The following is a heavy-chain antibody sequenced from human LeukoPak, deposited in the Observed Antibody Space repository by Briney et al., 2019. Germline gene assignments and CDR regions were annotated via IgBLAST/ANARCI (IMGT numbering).Heavy chain of an antibody. J-gene: IGHJ4*02. CDR1: GFTFSNYA. V-gene: IGHV3-23*01. CDR3: AKGMTTVTTRSPLDY. CDR2: ISGSIGST. D-gene: IGHD4-17*01. Sequence: PGGSLRLSCAASGFTFSNYAMSWVRQAPGKGLEWVSLISGSIGSTSYAGSVKGRFTISRDTSKNTLYLQMNSLRAGDTVIYYCAKGMTTVTTRSPLDYWGQGTLVTVSS.